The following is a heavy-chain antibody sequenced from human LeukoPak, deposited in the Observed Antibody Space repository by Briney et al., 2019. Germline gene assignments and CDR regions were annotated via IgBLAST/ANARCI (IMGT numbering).Heavy chain of an antibody. D-gene: IGHD3-22*01. V-gene: IGHV4-30-2*01. J-gene: IGHJ4*02. CDR3: ARGKNKREYYYDSSGYYDY. CDR1: GGSLSSGGYS. CDR2: IYHSGST. Sequence: PSQTLSLTCAVSGGSLSSGGYSWSWIRQPPGKGLEWLGYIYHSGSTYYNPSLKSRVTISVDRSKNQFSLKLSSVTAADTAVYYCARGKNKREYYYDSSGYYDYWGQGTLVTVSS.